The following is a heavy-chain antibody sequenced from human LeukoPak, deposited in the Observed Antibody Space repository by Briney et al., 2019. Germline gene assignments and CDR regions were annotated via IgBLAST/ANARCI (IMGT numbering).Heavy chain of an antibody. J-gene: IGHJ5*02. Sequence: ASVKVSCKASGYTFTTYAMHWVRQAPGQRLEWMGWINACNGDTKYSQKFQGRVTITRDTSASTAYMELSSLRSEDTGVYYCARGRYCTTTSCLNWFDPWGQGTLVTVSS. CDR1: GYTFTTYA. CDR3: ARGRYCTTTSCLNWFDP. CDR2: INACNGDT. V-gene: IGHV1-3*01. D-gene: IGHD2-2*01.